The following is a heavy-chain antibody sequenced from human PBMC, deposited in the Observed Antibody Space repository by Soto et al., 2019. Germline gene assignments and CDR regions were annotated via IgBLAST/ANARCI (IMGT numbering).Heavy chain of an antibody. V-gene: IGHV4-59*08. CDR3: ARHCSSTSCQQD. D-gene: IGHD2-2*01. CDR1: GGSISSYY. J-gene: IGHJ4*02. CDR2: IYYSGST. Sequence: SETLSLTCTVSGGSISSYYWSWIRQPPGKGLEWIGYIYYSGSTNYNPSLKSRVTISVDTSKNQFSLKPSSVTAADTAVYYCARHCSSTSCQQDWGQGTLVTVSS.